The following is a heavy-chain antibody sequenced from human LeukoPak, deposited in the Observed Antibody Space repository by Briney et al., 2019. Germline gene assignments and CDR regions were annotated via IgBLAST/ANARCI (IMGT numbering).Heavy chain of an antibody. Sequence: GGSLRLSCAASGFTFSSYAMSWVRQAPGKGLERVSAISGSGGSTYYADSVKGRFTISRDNSKNTLYLQMNSLRAEDTAVYYCAKYYDSSVSMNAFDIWGQGTMVTVSS. V-gene: IGHV3-23*01. CDR3: AKYYDSSVSMNAFDI. J-gene: IGHJ3*02. CDR2: ISGSGGST. D-gene: IGHD3-22*01. CDR1: GFTFSSYA.